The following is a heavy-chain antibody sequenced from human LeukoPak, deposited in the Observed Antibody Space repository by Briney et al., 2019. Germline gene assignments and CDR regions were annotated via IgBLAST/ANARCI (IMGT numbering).Heavy chain of an antibody. V-gene: IGHV4-59*01. CDR3: ARVATEYYYGSGSPLHYFDY. CDR2: IYYSGST. J-gene: IGHJ4*02. D-gene: IGHD3-10*01. Sequence: SETLSLTCTISGGSINNYYWSWIRQPPGKGLEWIGYIYYSGSTNYNPSLKSRVTISVDTSKNQFSLKLSSVTAADTAVYYCARVATEYYYGSGSPLHYFDYWGQGTLVTVSS. CDR1: GGSINNYY.